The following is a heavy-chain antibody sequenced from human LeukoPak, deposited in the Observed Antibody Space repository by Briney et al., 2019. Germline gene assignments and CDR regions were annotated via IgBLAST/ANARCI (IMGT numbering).Heavy chain of an antibody. CDR1: GFAFSNEW. D-gene: IGHD3-10*01. CDR3: ANAAYFWFT. Sequence: GCLRLSCAVSGFAFSNEWMSWVREAPGKGLERVANITQDGSQKDYVDSVKARFTISRDNAKNPLQLQTNSLRAEHTAMYYCANAAYFWFTWGPGTLVTVSS. J-gene: IGHJ5*02. CDR2: ITQDGSQK. V-gene: IGHV3-7*03.